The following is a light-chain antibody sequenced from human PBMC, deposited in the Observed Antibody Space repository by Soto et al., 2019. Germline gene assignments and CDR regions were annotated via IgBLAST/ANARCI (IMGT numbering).Light chain of an antibody. Sequence: QSALTQPASVSGSPGQSITISCTGTSSDVGSYNLVSWYQQNPGKAPKLMIYEGSKRPSGVSNRFSGSKSGNTASLTISGLQAEDESDYYCCSYAGSSTVVFVGGTTLTVL. V-gene: IGLV2-23*01. CDR3: CSYAGSSTVV. CDR1: SSDVGSYNL. CDR2: EGS. J-gene: IGLJ2*01.